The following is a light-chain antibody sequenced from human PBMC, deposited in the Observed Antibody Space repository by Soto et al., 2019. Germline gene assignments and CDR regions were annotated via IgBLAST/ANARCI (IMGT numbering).Light chain of an antibody. CDR3: QQYNNWPPIT. CDR1: QSVTNY. Sequence: EILMTQSPATLSLSPGEIATLSFSASQSVTNYLAWYQQKPGQAPRLLIYDASNRATGIPARFSGSGSGTEFTLTISSLQSEDFAVYYCQQYNNWPPITFGQGTRLEIK. J-gene: IGKJ5*01. CDR2: DAS. V-gene: IGKV3D-15*01.